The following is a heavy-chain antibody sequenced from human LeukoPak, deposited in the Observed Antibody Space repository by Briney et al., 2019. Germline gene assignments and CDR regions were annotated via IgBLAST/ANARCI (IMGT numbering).Heavy chain of an antibody. V-gene: IGHV1-69*13. CDR1: GYTFTGYY. CDR3: ARDLGGSYGY. D-gene: IGHD1-26*01. Sequence: SVKVSCKASGYTFTGYYMHWVRQAPGQGLEWMGGIIPIFGTANYAQKFQGRVTITADESTSTAYMELSSLRSEDTAVYYCARDLGGSYGYWGQGTLVTVSS. CDR2: IIPIFGTA. J-gene: IGHJ4*02.